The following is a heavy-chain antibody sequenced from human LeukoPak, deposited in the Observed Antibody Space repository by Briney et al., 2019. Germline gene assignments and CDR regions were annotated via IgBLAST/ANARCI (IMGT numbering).Heavy chain of an antibody. D-gene: IGHD2-21*02. CDR3: ARAQYCGGDCSPYYFDY. J-gene: IGHJ4*02. V-gene: IGHV3-23*01. Sequence: GGSLRLSCAASGFTFSSYAMSWVRQAPGKGLEWVSAISGSGGSTYYADSVKGRFTISRDNSKNTLYLQMNSLRAEDTAVYYCARAQYCGGDCSPYYFDYWGQGTLVTVSS. CDR2: ISGSGGST. CDR1: GFTFSSYA.